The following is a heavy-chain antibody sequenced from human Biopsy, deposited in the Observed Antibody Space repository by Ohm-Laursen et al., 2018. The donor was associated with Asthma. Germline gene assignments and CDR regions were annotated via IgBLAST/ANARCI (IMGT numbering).Heavy chain of an antibody. D-gene: IGHD5-24*01. Sequence: PSDTLSLTCTVSGGSISSSSYYWGWIRQPPGKGLAWIGHIYYTGTTNYSPSLKSRATISVDRSKNQFSLKLTSVTAADTAVYYCARQQFATLPDDYWGRGTLVTVSS. CDR1: GGSISSSSYY. CDR3: ARQQFATLPDDY. CDR2: IYYTGTT. J-gene: IGHJ4*02. V-gene: IGHV4-39*01.